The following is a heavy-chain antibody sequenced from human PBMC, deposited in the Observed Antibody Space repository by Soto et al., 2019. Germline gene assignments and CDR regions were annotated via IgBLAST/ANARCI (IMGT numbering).Heavy chain of an antibody. CDR2: ISAYNGNA. CDR3: ARDGMIVVRDAFDI. D-gene: IGHD3-22*01. V-gene: IGHV1-18*01. CDR1: GYTFTSYG. Sequence: ASVKVSCKASGYTFTSYGISWVRQAPGQGLEWMGWISAYNGNANYAQKLQGRVTMTTDTSTSTAYMELRSLRSDDTAVYYCARDGMIVVRDAFDIWGQGTMVTVSS. J-gene: IGHJ3*02.